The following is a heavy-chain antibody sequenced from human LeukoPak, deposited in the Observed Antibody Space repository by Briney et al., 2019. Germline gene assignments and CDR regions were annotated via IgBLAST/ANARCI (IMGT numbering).Heavy chain of an antibody. V-gene: IGHV3-48*03. D-gene: IGHD6-19*01. Sequence: GGSLRLSCAVSGFPFSFYEVNWVRQAPGQGLERVSNIGSSGSTKYYADSVKGRFSISRDNAKSSLYLHMNSLRVEDTAVYYCALLAVASDFDYWGQGALVTVSS. CDR1: GFPFSFYE. J-gene: IGHJ4*02. CDR3: ALLAVASDFDY. CDR2: IGSSGSTK.